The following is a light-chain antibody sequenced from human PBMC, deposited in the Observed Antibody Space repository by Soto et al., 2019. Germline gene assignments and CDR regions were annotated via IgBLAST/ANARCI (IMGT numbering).Light chain of an antibody. CDR1: QSVLHSSNNKNY. V-gene: IGKV4-1*01. J-gene: IGKJ1*01. CDR3: QHYYTNPPT. Sequence: IVVTESPDSPAVSLGERATIHRNSSQSVLHSSNNKNYLAWYPQTPGQPPKLVIYWASTRESGVPDRFSGSGSGTDFTLTISRLQAEDVAVDYCQHYYTNPPTFGQGTKVDIK. CDR2: WAS.